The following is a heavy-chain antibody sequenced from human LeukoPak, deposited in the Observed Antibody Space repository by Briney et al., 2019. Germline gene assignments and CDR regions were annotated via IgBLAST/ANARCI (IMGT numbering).Heavy chain of an antibody. Sequence: SETLSLTCPVSGYSISSGYYWGWIRQPPGKGLEWIGSINHSGSTNYNPSLKSRVTISVDTSKNQFSLKLSSVTAADTAVYYCARRGRRNSGYGSLDYWGQGTLVTVSS. CDR2: INHSGST. J-gene: IGHJ4*02. CDR1: GYSISSGYY. D-gene: IGHD5-12*01. CDR3: ARRGRRNSGYGSLDY. V-gene: IGHV4-38-2*01.